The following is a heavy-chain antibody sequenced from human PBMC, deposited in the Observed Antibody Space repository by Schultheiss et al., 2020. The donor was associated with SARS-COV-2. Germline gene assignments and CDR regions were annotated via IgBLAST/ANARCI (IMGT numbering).Heavy chain of an antibody. CDR2: IYYSGST. D-gene: IGHD1-14*01. V-gene: IGHV4-59*01. CDR3: ARLTHPTVYYYYYMDV. Sequence: SETLSLTCTVSGGSISSYYWSWIRQPAGKGLEWIGYIYYSGSTNYNPSLKSRVTISVDTSKNQFSLKLSSVTAADTAVYYCARLTHPTVYYYYYMDVWGKGTTVTVSS. J-gene: IGHJ6*03. CDR1: GGSISSYY.